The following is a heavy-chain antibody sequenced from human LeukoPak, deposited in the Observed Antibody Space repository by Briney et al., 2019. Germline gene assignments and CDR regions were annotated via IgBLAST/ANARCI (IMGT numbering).Heavy chain of an antibody. CDR3: ARDNLGAFDI. J-gene: IGHJ3*02. CDR1: GFTFSSFS. CDR2: ISTSSSYI. Sequence: GGSLRLSCAASGFTFSSFSMNWVRQAPGKGLEWVSSISTSSSYIYYADSVKGRFTISRDNAKNSLYLQMNSLRAEDTAVYYCARDNLGAFDIWGQGTVVTVSS. D-gene: IGHD3-16*01. V-gene: IGHV3-21*01.